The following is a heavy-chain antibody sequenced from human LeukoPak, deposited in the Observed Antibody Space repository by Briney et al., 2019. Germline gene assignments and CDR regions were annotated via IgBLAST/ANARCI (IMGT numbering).Heavy chain of an antibody. Sequence: GRSLRLSCAASGFTFSSYGMHWIRQAPGKGLELVAVIWYDRSNKYYADSVKGRFTISRDNSKNTLYLQMNSLRAEDTAVYYCARDHANWGSGSLDYWGQGTLVTVSS. CDR3: ARDHANWGSGSLDY. CDR2: IWYDRSNK. CDR1: GFTFSSYG. D-gene: IGHD7-27*01. V-gene: IGHV3-33*01. J-gene: IGHJ4*02.